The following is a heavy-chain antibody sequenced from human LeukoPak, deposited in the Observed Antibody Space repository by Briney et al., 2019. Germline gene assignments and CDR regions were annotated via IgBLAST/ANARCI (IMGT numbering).Heavy chain of an antibody. D-gene: IGHD2-2*01. J-gene: IGHJ3*02. Sequence: ASVKVSCKASGGSFSSYGISWVRQAPGQGLEWVGRIIPIFGTANYAQKFQDRVNITADKSTSIVYKELSSLRSEDTAVYYCARGTTSVAFDIWGQGTMVAVSS. CDR1: GGSFSSYG. CDR2: IIPIFGTA. V-gene: IGHV1-69*06. CDR3: ARGTTSVAFDI.